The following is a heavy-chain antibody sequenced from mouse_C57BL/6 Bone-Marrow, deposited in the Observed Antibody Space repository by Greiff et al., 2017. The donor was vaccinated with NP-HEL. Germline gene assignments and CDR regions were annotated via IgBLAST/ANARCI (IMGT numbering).Heavy chain of an antibody. CDR1: GFTFSSYA. CDR3: ARDRKLTAWFGY. D-gene: IGHD1-1*01. J-gene: IGHJ3*01. V-gene: IGHV5-4*01. Sequence: EVQLVESGGGLVKPGGSLKLSCAASGFTFSSYAMSWVRQTPEKRLEWVATISDGGGYTYYPDNVKGRFTITRNKAKKNLYLQKSHLKSEDTGMYYCARDRKLTAWFGYWGQGTLVTVSA. CDR2: ISDGGGYT.